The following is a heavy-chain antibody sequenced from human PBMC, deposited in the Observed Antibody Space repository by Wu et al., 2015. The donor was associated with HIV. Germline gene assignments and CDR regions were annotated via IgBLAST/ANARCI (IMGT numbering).Heavy chain of an antibody. CDR3: ARDRKWEFPDGCDV. V-gene: IGHV1-18*01. CDR1: GYPLSKLS. Sequence: QVQLVQSAAEVKKPGASVKVSCKVSGYPLSKLSMHWVRQAPGKGLEWMAWISGFTGKTTYAQKIQGRVALTTDKSTSTVYLELRNLTSDDTAVYYCARDRKWEFPDGCDVWGQGTTVTVSS. CDR2: ISGFTGKT. D-gene: IGHD1-26*01. J-gene: IGHJ3*01.